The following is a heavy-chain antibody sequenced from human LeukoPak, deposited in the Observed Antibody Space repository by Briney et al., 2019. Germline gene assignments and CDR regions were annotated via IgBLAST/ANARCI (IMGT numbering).Heavy chain of an antibody. CDR2: IYYSGST. CDR3: AREPRVVIAPEYCFDY. D-gene: IGHD2-21*01. Sequence: NPSETLSLTCTVSGGSISSGGYYWSWIRQHPGKGLEWIGYIYYSGSTYYSPSLKSRVTISVDTSKNQFSLKLSSVTAADTAVYYCAREPRVVIAPEYCFDYWGQGTLVTVSS. J-gene: IGHJ4*02. V-gene: IGHV4-31*03. CDR1: GGSISSGGYY.